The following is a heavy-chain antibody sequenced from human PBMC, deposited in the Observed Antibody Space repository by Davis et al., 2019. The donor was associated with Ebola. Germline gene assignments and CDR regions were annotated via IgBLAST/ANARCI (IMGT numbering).Heavy chain of an antibody. J-gene: IGHJ4*02. Sequence: ASVKVSCKASGYSFTNYYIHWVRQAPGQGLEWMGMTNPSGGSTHYAQTFQGRVTMTMDTSTNSAYMELSSLRSEDTAVYYCTRLAIFGVVKPFDYWGQGTLVTVSS. CDR3: TRLAIFGVVKPFDY. CDR2: TNPSGGST. V-gene: IGHV1-46*03. CDR1: GYSFTNYY. D-gene: IGHD3-3*01.